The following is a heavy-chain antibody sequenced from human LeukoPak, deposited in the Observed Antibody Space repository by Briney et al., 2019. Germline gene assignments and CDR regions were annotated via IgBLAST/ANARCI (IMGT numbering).Heavy chain of an antibody. D-gene: IGHD3-3*02. J-gene: IGHJ5*02. Sequence: PGGSLRLSCAASGFTFSSFAMIWFRQAPGKGLEWVSTISGSGGDIYYADSVKGRFTISRDNSKNTLYLQMSSLRAEDTAVYYCASRHPDLAGPWGQGTLVTVSS. CDR1: GFTFSSFA. CDR3: ASRHPDLAGP. V-gene: IGHV3-23*01. CDR2: ISGSGGDI.